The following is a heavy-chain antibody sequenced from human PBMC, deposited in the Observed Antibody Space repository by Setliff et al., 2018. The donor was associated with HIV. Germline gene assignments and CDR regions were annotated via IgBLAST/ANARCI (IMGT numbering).Heavy chain of an antibody. Sequence: SETLSLTCAVSGGSFSSSKWWSWVRQPPGKGLEWIGGIHESGITSYNPSLKSRVTLSIHKSEDQFSLKLTSVTVADTAVYYCAREGSERFFDLWGRGTLVTVSS. V-gene: IGHV4-4*02. CDR1: GGSFSSSKW. J-gene: IGHJ2*01. CDR2: IHESGIT. CDR3: AREGSERFFDL.